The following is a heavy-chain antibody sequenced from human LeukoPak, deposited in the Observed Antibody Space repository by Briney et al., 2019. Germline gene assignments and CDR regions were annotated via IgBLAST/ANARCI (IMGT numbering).Heavy chain of an antibody. CDR1: GFTFSSYA. J-gene: IGHJ4*02. V-gene: IGHV3-23*01. CDR3: AVLPNYYDSSGYYRY. CDR2: ISGSGGST. Sequence: PGGSLRPSCAASGFTFSSYAMSWVRQAPGKGLEWVSAISGSGGSTYYADSVKGRFTISRDNSKNTLYLRMNSLRAEDTAVYYCAVLPNYYDSSGYYRYWGQGTLVTVSS. D-gene: IGHD3-22*01.